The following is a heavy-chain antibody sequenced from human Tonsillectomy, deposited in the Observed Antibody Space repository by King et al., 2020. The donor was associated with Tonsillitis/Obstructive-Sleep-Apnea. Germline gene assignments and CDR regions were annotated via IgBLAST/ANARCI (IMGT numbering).Heavy chain of an antibody. CDR2: ISPGDSDT. V-gene: IGHV5-51*01. CDR3: ARRFDSSGYSYYFDY. Sequence: QLVQSGAEVKKPGESLKISCKGSGYSFTSYWIGWGRQMPGKGLEWMGIISPGDSDTRYSPSFQGPVTISADKSISTAYLQWSSLKASDTAMYYCARRFDSSGYSYYFDYWGQGTLVTVSS. CDR1: GYSFTSYW. D-gene: IGHD3-22*01. J-gene: IGHJ4*02.